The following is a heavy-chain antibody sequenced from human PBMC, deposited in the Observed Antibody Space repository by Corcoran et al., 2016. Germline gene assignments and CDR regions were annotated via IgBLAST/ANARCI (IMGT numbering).Heavy chain of an antibody. V-gene: IGHV3-15*01. CDR1: GFTFNNAW. Sequence: EVQLVESGGGLVKPGGSLRLSCAASGFTFNNAWMTWVRQAPGKGLEWVGRIKSITDGGTTDYTAPVKGRFTISRDDSRNTLYLQMNSLKYEDTGVYYCTTSVTPTGGAFDLWGQGTMVTASS. J-gene: IGHJ3*01. D-gene: IGHD1-1*01. CDR2: IKSITDGGTT. CDR3: TTSVTPTGGAFDL.